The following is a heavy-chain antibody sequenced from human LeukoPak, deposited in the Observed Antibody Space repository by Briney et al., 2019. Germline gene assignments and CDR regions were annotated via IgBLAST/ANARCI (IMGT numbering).Heavy chain of an antibody. V-gene: IGHV3-7*03. CDR3: VRAMDV. J-gene: IGHJ6*02. CDR1: GFTFNDYW. CDR2: IKQDGSEK. Sequence: GGSLRLSCAASGFTFNDYWMNWVRQAPGKGLEWVANIKQDGSEKYYVDSVKGRFTISRDNAKNSLYLQMNSLRAEDTAVYYCVRAMDVWGQGTTVTVSS.